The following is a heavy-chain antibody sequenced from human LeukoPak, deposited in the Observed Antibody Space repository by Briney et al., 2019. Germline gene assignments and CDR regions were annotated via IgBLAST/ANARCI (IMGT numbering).Heavy chain of an antibody. Sequence: GGSLRLSCAASGFTFSSYAMSWVRQAPGKGLEWVSAISGSGGSTYYADSVKGRFTISRDNSKNTLFLQMNSLRAEDTAVYYCAKDQFRGCSGGSCYADYWGQGTLVTVSS. CDR3: AKDQFRGCSGGSCYADY. J-gene: IGHJ4*02. D-gene: IGHD2-15*01. V-gene: IGHV3-23*01. CDR2: ISGSGGST. CDR1: GFTFSSYA.